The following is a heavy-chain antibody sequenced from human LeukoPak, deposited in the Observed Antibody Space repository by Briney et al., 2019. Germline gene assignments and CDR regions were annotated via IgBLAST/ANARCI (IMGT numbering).Heavy chain of an antibody. Sequence: PGGSLRLSCAASGFTFSSYGMSWVRQAPGKGLEWVSAISGSGGSTYYADSVKGRFTISRDNSKNTLYLQMNSLRAEDTAVYYCAKDRPLRYFDWLLAPGQFDHWGQGTLVTVSS. V-gene: IGHV3-23*01. CDR1: GFTFSSYG. CDR3: AKDRPLRYFDWLLAPGQFDH. D-gene: IGHD3-9*01. J-gene: IGHJ4*02. CDR2: ISGSGGST.